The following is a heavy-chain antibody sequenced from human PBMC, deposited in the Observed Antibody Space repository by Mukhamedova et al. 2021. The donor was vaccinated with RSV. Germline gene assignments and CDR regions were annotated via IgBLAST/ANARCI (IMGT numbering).Heavy chain of an antibody. Sequence: RYSPSFQGQVTISADKSISTAYLQWSSLKASDTAMYYCARREEQLGEYFQHWGQGTLVTVSS. D-gene: IGHD6-6*01. J-gene: IGHJ1*01. CDR3: ARREEQLGEYFQH. V-gene: IGHV5-51*01.